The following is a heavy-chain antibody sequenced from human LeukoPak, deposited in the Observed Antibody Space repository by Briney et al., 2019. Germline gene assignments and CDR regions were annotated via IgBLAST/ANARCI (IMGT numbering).Heavy chain of an antibody. V-gene: IGHV1-18*01. CDR3: ARVMGNTIFWTHYYYYMDV. CDR2: ISAYNGNT. CDR1: GYTFTSYG. Sequence: ASVKVSCKASGYTFTSYGISWVRQAPGQELEWMGWISAYNGNTNYAQKLQGRVTMTTDTSTSTAYMELSSLRSEDTAVYYCARVMGNTIFWTHYYYYMDVWGKGTTVTVSS. J-gene: IGHJ6*03. D-gene: IGHD3-9*01.